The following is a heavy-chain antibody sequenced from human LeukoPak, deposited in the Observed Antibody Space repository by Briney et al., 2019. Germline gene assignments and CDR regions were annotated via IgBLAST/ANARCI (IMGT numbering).Heavy chain of an antibody. D-gene: IGHD6-13*01. CDR1: GGSISSGGYY. Sequence: PSETLSLTCTVSGGSISSGGYYWSWIRQPPGKGLEWIGYIYHSGSTYYNPSLKSRVTISVDRSKNQFSLKLSSVTAADTAVYYCASSPSAGYSSPFFDYWGQGTLVTVSS. V-gene: IGHV4-30-2*01. CDR3: ASSPSAGYSSPFFDY. CDR2: IYHSGST. J-gene: IGHJ4*02.